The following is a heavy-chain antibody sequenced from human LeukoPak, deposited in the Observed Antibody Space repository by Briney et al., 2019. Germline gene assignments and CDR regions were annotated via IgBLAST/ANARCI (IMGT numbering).Heavy chain of an antibody. CDR1: AYTFTGFY. CDR2: INPNSGGT. V-gene: IGHV1-2*02. CDR3: APSAYSHYGLGHFDY. J-gene: IGHJ4*02. D-gene: IGHD4-11*01. Sequence: ASVKVSCKASAYTFTGFYFHWVRQAPGRGLEWMGWINPNSGGTNYAQRFKGRVAMTRDTSISTAYMELSRLRSDDTAVYYCAPSAYSHYGLGHFDYWGQGTLVTVSS.